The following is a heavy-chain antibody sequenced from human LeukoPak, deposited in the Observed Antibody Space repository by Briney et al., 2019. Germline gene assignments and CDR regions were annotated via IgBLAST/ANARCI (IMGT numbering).Heavy chain of an antibody. CDR3: ASRFEWDSALDY. D-gene: IGHD1-26*01. Sequence: PGRSLRLSCAASGFTFRSYAMHWVRRAPGKGLEWVALISYDGSNKYYADSVKGRFTISRDNSKNTLYLQVNSLRVEDTAVYYCASRFEWDSALDYWGQGALVTVSS. CDR1: GFTFRSYA. CDR2: ISYDGSNK. J-gene: IGHJ4*02. V-gene: IGHV3-30*01.